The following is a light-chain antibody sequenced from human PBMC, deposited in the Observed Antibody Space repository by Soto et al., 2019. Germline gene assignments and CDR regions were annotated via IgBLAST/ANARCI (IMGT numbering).Light chain of an antibody. CDR2: NAF. J-gene: IGKJ3*01. V-gene: IGKV3-11*01. Sequence: DMVLTQSPGTLSLSPGERATLSCWGSETVNYIYLAWYQQKPGQAPRLLINNAFNRATGIQARFSGSGSGTDFTITISSLEPEDFAVYYCQQRKKWPSTTVGPGTRWIS. CDR1: ETVNYIY. CDR3: QQRKKWPSTT.